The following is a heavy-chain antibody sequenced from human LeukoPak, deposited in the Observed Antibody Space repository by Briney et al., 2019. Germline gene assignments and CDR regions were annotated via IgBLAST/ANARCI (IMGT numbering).Heavy chain of an antibody. CDR2: IYPGDSDT. D-gene: IGHD6-13*01. CDR3: GRIPAAGSLKGSFDI. Sequence: GESLKISCKGSGYSFTSYWIGWVRQMPGKGLEWMGIIYPGDSDTTYSPSFQGQVTISADKSISTAYLQWSCLKASDSAMYYCGRIPAAGSLKGSFDIWGQGTMVTVSS. J-gene: IGHJ3*02. V-gene: IGHV5-51*01. CDR1: GYSFTSYW.